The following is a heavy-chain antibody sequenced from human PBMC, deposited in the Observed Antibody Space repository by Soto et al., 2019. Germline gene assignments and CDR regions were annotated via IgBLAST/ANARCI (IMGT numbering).Heavy chain of an antibody. CDR2: IIPIFGTA. CDR1: GGTFSSYA. CDR3: ARVRGDIAARFYWLDP. Sequence: QVQLVQSGAEVKKPGSSVKVSCKASGGTFSSYAISWVRQAPGPGLEWMGGIIPIFGTANYAQKFQGRVTITADESTSTVYMGLSSLRSEDTAVYYCARVRGDIAARFYWLDPWGQGTLVTVSS. J-gene: IGHJ5*02. D-gene: IGHD6-6*01. V-gene: IGHV1-69*01.